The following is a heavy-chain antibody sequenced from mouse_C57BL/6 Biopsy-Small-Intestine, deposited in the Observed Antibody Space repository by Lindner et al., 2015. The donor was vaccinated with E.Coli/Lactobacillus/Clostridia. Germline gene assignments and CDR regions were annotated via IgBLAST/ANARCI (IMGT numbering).Heavy chain of an antibody. Sequence: VQLQESGPELVKPGASVKISCKTSGYVFTNSWMYWVKQRPGRGLEWIGWIYPGDDDTDYNGNFKDKATLTADNSSSTAYMQLSSLTSEDSAVYFCARSSYYGNYDWYFDVWGAGTTVTVSS. J-gene: IGHJ1*01. CDR3: ARSSYYGNYDWYFDV. V-gene: IGHV1-80*01. CDR2: IYPGDDDT. CDR1: GYVFTNSW. D-gene: IGHD2-10*01.